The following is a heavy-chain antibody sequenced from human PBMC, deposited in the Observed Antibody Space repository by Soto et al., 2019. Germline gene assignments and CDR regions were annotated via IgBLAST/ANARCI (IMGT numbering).Heavy chain of an antibody. D-gene: IGHD3-22*01. CDR1: CYSITTGYY. CDR2: VYHSGRT. V-gene: IGHV4-38-2*01. J-gene: IGHJ4*02. Sequence: KPSETLSLTCAVSCYSITTGYYWGWVRRPPGRGWEWIVSVYHSGRTSYNPSLESRVTISVDTSKNQFSLRLSSVTAADTAVYYCARGVNYYDRSGFYPRDYWGQGILVTVSS. CDR3: ARGVNYYDRSGFYPRDY.